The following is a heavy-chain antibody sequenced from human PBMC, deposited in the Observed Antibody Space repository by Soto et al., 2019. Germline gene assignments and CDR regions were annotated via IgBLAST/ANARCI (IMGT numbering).Heavy chain of an antibody. V-gene: IGHV4-31*03. J-gene: IGHJ4*02. CDR1: GGSITTNGHY. CDR2: IYYTGNS. CDR3: AREQWGFDS. Sequence: PSETLSLTCSVSGGSITTNGHYWTWIRQHPGQGLEWIAYIYYTGNSYLNPSLKSRLSISVDTSKNQFSLELRSVTAADTAVYYCAREQWGFDSWGQGTLVT. D-gene: IGHD6-19*01.